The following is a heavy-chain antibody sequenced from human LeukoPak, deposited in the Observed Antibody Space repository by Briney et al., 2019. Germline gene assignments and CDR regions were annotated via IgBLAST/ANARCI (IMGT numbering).Heavy chain of an antibody. J-gene: IGHJ5*02. CDR1: GYTFTGYY. CDR3: ARVGGAAGTGNWFDP. D-gene: IGHD6-13*01. V-gene: IGHV1-2*02. Sequence: ASVKVSCEASGYTFTGYYMHWVRQAPGQGLEWMGWINPNSGGTNYAQKFQGRVAMTRDTSISTAYMELSRLRSDDTAVYYCARVGGAAGTGNWFDPWGQGALVTVSS. CDR2: INPNSGGT.